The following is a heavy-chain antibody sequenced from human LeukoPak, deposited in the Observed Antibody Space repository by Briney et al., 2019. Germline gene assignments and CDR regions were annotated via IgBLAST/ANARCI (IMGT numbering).Heavy chain of an antibody. V-gene: IGHV4-39*07. Sequence: SETLSLTCTVSGGSISSSSYYWGWIRQPPGKGLEWIGSIYYSGSTYYNPSLKSRVTISVDTSKNQFSLKLSSVTAADTAVYYCAKGEIPTGGGYYYYYMDVWGKGTTVTISS. D-gene: IGHD1-14*01. CDR1: GGSISSSSYY. CDR2: IYYSGST. CDR3: AKGEIPTGGGYYYYYMDV. J-gene: IGHJ6*03.